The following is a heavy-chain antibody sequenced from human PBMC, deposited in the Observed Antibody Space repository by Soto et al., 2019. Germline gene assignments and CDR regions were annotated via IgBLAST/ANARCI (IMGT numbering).Heavy chain of an antibody. J-gene: IGHJ4*02. CDR3: AKRFRGVLLNPEVD. V-gene: IGHV3-23*01. D-gene: IGHD3-10*01. CDR1: GLTFSSYA. CDR2: ISGSGGYT. Sequence: EVQLLESGGDLVQPGGSLRLSCAASGLTFSSYAMSWVRQAPGKGLEWVAGISGSGGYTDYADSVKGRFTISRDNSKNPPFLQMNSLRAEDTAIYYCAKRFRGVLLNPEVDWGQGTLVTVSS.